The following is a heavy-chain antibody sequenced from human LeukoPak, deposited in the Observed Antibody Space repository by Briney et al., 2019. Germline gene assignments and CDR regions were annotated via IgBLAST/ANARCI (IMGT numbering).Heavy chain of an antibody. CDR1: GFTVSSNY. CDR2: IYSGGST. V-gene: IGHV3-53*01. J-gene: IGHJ4*02. CDR3: ATSGYSSSWYYFDY. D-gene: IGHD6-13*01. Sequence: GGSLRLSCAASGFTVSSNYMSWVRQAPGKGLEWVSVIYSGGSTYYADSVKGRFNISRDNSKNPRYLQMNSLRAEDTAVYYCATSGYSSSWYYFDYWGQGTLVTVSS.